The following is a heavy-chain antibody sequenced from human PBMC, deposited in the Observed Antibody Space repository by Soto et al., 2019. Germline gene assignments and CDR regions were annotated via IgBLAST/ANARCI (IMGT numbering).Heavy chain of an antibody. CDR1: GGSVSSGSYY. D-gene: IGHD2-15*01. CDR2: IYYSGST. J-gene: IGHJ4*02. Sequence: QVQLQESGPGLVKPSETLSLTCTVSGGSVSSGSYYWSWIRQPPGKGLEWIGYIYYSGSTNYNPSLKSRVTISVDTSKHQFSLKLSSVNAADTAVYYCARDGGYCSGGSCERYFDYWGQGTLVTVSS. CDR3: ARDGGYCSGGSCERYFDY. V-gene: IGHV4-61*01.